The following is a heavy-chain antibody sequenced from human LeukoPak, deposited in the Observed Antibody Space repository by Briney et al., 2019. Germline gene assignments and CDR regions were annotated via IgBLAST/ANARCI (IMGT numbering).Heavy chain of an antibody. V-gene: IGHV1-69*13. D-gene: IGHD3-10*01. J-gene: IGHJ4*02. CDR3: ARGAWFGESHFDY. CDR1: GGTFSSYA. Sequence: SVKVSCKASGGTFSSYAVSWVRQAPGQGLEWMGGIIPIFGTANYAQKFQGRVTITADESTSTAYMELSSLRSEDTAVYYCARGAWFGESHFDYWGQGTLVTVSS. CDR2: IIPIFGTA.